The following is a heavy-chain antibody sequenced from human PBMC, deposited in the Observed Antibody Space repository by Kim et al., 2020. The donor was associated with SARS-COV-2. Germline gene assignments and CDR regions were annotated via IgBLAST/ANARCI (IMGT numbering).Heavy chain of an antibody. CDR1: GFTFSSYA. V-gene: IGHV3-30-3*01. Sequence: GGSLRLSCAASGFTFSSYAMHWVRQAPGKGLEWVAVISYDGSNKYYADSVKGRFTISRDNSKNTLYLQMNSLRAEDTAVYYCARELYYDSTNAFDIWGQG. CDR2: ISYDGSNK. CDR3: ARELYYDSTNAFDI. J-gene: IGHJ3*02. D-gene: IGHD3-22*01.